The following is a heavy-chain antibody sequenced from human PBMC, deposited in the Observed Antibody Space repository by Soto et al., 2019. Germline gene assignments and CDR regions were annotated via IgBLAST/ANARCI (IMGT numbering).Heavy chain of an antibody. Sequence: GGSLRLSCAASGFTFSSYSMNWVRQAPGKGLEWVSYISSSSSTIYYADSVKGRFTISRDNAKNSLYLQMNSLRAEDTAVYYCARVSSRYFDWLLSPIFDYWGQGTLVTGSS. V-gene: IGHV3-48*01. CDR2: ISSSSSTI. D-gene: IGHD3-9*01. J-gene: IGHJ4*02. CDR1: GFTFSSYS. CDR3: ARVSSRYFDWLLSPIFDY.